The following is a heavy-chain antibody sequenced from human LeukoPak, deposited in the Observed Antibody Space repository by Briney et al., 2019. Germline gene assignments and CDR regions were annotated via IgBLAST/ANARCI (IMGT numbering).Heavy chain of an antibody. CDR2: MNTNSGGT. Sequence: VKVSCKASGYAFTGYYMHWVRQAPGQGMEWMGWMNTNSGGTNSAQKFQGRVTMTRDTSTSTVYMQLSRLRSDDTAVYYCAGAGYSGNYYYYFDFWGQGTLVTVSP. CDR1: GYAFTGYY. CDR3: AGAGYSGNYYYYFDF. V-gene: IGHV1-2*02. D-gene: IGHD1-26*01. J-gene: IGHJ4*02.